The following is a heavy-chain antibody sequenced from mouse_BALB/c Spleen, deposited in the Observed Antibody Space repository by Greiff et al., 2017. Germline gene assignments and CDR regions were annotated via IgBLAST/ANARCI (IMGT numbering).Heavy chain of an antibody. CDR2: ISDGGSYT. D-gene: IGHD1-2*01. Sequence: EVHLVESGGGLVKPGGSLKLSCAASGFTFSDYYMYWVRQTPEKRLEWVATISDGGSYTYYPDSVKGRFTISRDNAKNNLYLQMSSLKSEDTAMYYCARDSLRLRSYWYFDVWGAGTTVTVSS. CDR1: GFTFSDYY. J-gene: IGHJ1*01. V-gene: IGHV5-4*02. CDR3: ARDSLRLRSYWYFDV.